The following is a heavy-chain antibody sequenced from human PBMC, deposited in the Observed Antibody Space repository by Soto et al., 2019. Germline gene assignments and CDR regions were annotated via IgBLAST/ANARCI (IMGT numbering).Heavy chain of an antibody. CDR2: IWYDGSNK. V-gene: IGHV3-33*01. J-gene: IGHJ6*02. D-gene: IGHD5-18*01. CDR3: ARDIVTLTAYYYGMDV. Sequence: QVQLLESGGGVIQPGRSLRLSCAASGFTFSSYGMHWVRQAPGKGLEWVAVIWYDGSNKYYADSVKGRFTSSRDNSKNTLYLQMNSLRAEDTAVYYCARDIVTLTAYYYGMDVWGQGTTVPVSS. CDR1: GFTFSSYG.